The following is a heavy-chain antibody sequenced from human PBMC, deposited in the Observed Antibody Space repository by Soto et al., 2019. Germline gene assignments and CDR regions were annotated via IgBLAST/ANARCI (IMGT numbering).Heavy chain of an antibody. CDR2: ISGGGETT. J-gene: IGHJ5*01. CDR3: AKNSGWF. V-gene: IGHV3-23*01. Sequence: EVQILXSGGGLVQPGXSLXLSCVATGFTFHTNDMSWIRQAPGKGLEWVSLISGGGETTKYADSVKGRXXXXXXXXXXXXXLXMXTLXAEDXALXXCAKNSGWF. CDR1: GFTFHTND.